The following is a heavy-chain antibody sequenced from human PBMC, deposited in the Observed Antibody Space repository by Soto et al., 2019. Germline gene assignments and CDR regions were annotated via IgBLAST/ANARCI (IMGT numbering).Heavy chain of an antibody. V-gene: IGHV2-5*02. J-gene: IGHJ6*02. CDR3: AHRPQFRSNWYGSDYGMDV. CDR1: GFSLTTDEVG. CDR2: IYWDDDK. Sequence: QITLKESGPTLVKPTQTLTLTCAFSGFSLTTDEVGVGWVRQPPGKALEWLAVIYWDDDKRYSPSLRSRLTITKDNSKNQVVLTMTHMDPVDTGTYYCAHRPQFRSNWYGSDYGMDVWGQGITVTVSS. D-gene: IGHD2-15*01.